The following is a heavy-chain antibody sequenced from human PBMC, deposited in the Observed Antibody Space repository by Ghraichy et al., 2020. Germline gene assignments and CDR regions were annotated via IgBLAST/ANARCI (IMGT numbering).Heavy chain of an antibody. V-gene: IGHV1-24*01. CDR1: GYTLTELS. D-gene: IGHD2-8*01. CDR2: FDPEDGET. J-gene: IGHJ6*02. Sequence: ASVKVSCKVSGYTLTELSMHWVRQAPGKGLEWMGGFDPEDGETIYAQKFQGRVTMTEDTSTDTAYMELSSLRSEDTAVYYCATRSMRINYYGMDVWGQGTTVTVSS. CDR3: ATRSMRINYYGMDV.